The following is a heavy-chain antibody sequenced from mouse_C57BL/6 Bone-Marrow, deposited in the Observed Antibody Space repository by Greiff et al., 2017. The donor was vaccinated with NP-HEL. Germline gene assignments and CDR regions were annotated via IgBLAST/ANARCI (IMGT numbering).Heavy chain of an antibody. CDR2: INPNNGGT. CDR1: GYTFTDYY. V-gene: IGHV1-26*01. D-gene: IGHD3-3*01. J-gene: IGHJ3*01. CDR3: ARGGTAY. Sequence: EVQLQQSGPELVKPGASVKISCKASGYTFTDYYMNWVKQSHGKSLEWIGDINPNNGGTSYNQKFKGKDTLTVDKSSSTAYMELRSLTSEDSAVYYCARGGTAYWGQGTLVTVSA.